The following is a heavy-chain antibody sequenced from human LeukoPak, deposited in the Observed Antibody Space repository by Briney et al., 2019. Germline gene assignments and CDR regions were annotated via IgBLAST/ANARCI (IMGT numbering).Heavy chain of an antibody. CDR1: GFTFSSYA. Sequence: GGSLRLSCAASGFTFSSYAMSWVRQAPGRGLEWVSAISGSGGSTYYADSVKGRFTISRDNSKNTLYLQMNSLRAEDTAVYYCATRYSRPYYYYYGMDVWGQGTTVTVSS. CDR2: ISGSGGST. V-gene: IGHV3-23*01. D-gene: IGHD1-1*01. CDR3: ATRYSRPYYYYYGMDV. J-gene: IGHJ6*02.